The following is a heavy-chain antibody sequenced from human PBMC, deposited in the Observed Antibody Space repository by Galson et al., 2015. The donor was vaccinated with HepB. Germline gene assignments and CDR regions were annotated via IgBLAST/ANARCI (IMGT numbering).Heavy chain of an antibody. D-gene: IGHD5-12*01. CDR1: GDSVSSNSAA. V-gene: IGHV6-1*01. CDR2: TYYRSKWYK. J-gene: IGHJ3*01. CDR3: ARAPGREESGYDTDAFDL. Sequence: CAISGDSVSSNSAAWNWIRQSPSRGLEWLGRTYYRSKWYKDYAISVKSRISINPDKSKNQLSLQLKSVTPEDTAVYFCARAPGREESGYDTDAFDLWGKGQWSPSLQ.